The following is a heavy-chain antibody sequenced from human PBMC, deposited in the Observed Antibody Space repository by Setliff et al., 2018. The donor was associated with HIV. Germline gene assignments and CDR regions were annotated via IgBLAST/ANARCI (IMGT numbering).Heavy chain of an antibody. D-gene: IGHD3-22*01. CDR3: ARSHYDSRGYYYRGDAFDI. Sequence: GSLRLSCAASGFTFDDYTMHWVRQAPGKAPEWVSLISWDGYNTYYADSVQGRFTISRDNAKNSLYLQMNSLRAEDTAVYYCARSHYDSRGYYYRGDAFDIWGLGTMVTVSS. CDR1: GFTFDDYT. CDR2: ISWDGYNT. J-gene: IGHJ3*02. V-gene: IGHV3-43*01.